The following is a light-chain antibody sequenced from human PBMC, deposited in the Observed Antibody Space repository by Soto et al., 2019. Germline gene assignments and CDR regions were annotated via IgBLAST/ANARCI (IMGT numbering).Light chain of an antibody. J-gene: IGKJ1*01. CDR1: QSVLYKSNNKNY. Sequence: DIVMTQSPDSLAVSLGERATINCKSSQSVLYKSNNKNYLAWYQQKPGQAPKLLIYWAYSREAGVPDRFSGSVSGTDFTLTISSLQAEDVAVYYCQQYSSPLGAFGQGTKVEIK. V-gene: IGKV4-1*01. CDR2: WAY. CDR3: QQYSSPLGA.